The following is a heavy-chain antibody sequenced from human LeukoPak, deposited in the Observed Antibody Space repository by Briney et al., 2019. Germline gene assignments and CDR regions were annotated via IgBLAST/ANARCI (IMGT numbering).Heavy chain of an antibody. V-gene: IGHV1-46*01. J-gene: IGHJ6*03. CDR2: INPSGGST. D-gene: IGHD3-9*01. CDR1: GYTFTSYY. CDR3: ARGGYYDILTGPDYYYYYMDA. Sequence: ASVKVSCKASGYTFTSYYMRWVRQAPGQGLEWMGIINPSGGSTSYAQKFQGRVTMTRDVSTSTVYMELSSLRSEDTAVYYCARGGYYDILTGPDYYYYYMDAWGKGTTVTVSS.